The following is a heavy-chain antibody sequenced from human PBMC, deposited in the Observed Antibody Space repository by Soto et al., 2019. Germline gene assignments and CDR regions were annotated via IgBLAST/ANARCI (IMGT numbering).Heavy chain of an antibody. V-gene: IGHV4-30-2*01. CDR3: AAGGGLPRYY. CDR1: GGSISSGGYS. Sequence: QLQLQESGSGLVKPSQTLSLTCAVSGGSISSGGYSWSWIRPPPGKGLEWIGYIYHSGSTYYNPSLKSRVTISVYRSKNQFSLKLSSVTSADTAVYYCAAGGGLPRYYWGQGTLVTVSS. D-gene: IGHD5-18*01. CDR2: IYHSGST. J-gene: IGHJ4*02.